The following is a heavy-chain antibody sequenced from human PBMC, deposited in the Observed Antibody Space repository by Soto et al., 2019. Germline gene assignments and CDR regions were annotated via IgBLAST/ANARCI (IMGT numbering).Heavy chain of an antibody. J-gene: IGHJ4*02. D-gene: IGHD5-18*01. CDR3: ARDFYGGYTYGPGDY. Sequence: GWSLRLSCASSVFMFSAYWMSWVRQAPGKGLEWVANIHGDGGKIYYVDSVEGRFTISRDNAKRSLYLQMNSLRAEDTAVYYCARDFYGGYTYGPGDYWGQGALVTVSS. CDR2: IHGDGGKI. CDR1: VFMFSAYW. V-gene: IGHV3-7*01.